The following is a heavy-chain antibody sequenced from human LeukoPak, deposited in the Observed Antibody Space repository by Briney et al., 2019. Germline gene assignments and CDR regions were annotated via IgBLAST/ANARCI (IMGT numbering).Heavy chain of an antibody. Sequence: SQTLSLTCTASGGSISSGSYYWSWIRQPAGKGLEWIGRIYTSGSTNYNPSLKSRVTISIDTSKNQFSLKLSSVTAADTAVYYCARSGDIVVVVAATFDYFDYWGQGTLVTVSS. CDR1: GGSISSGSYY. CDR2: IYTSGST. J-gene: IGHJ4*02. V-gene: IGHV4-61*02. CDR3: ARSGDIVVVVAATFDYFDY. D-gene: IGHD2-15*01.